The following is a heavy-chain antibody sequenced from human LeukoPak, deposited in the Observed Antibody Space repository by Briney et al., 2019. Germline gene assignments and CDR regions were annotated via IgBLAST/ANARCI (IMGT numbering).Heavy chain of an antibody. D-gene: IGHD5-18*01. Sequence: GGSLRLSCAASGFTFGSYAMSWVRQAPGKGLEWVSAISGSGGSTYYADSVKGRFTISRDNSKSTLYLQMNSPRAEDTAVYYCAKEEYPMVMYDAFDIWGQGTMVTVSS. V-gene: IGHV3-23*01. CDR2: ISGSGGST. CDR3: AKEEYPMVMYDAFDI. J-gene: IGHJ3*02. CDR1: GFTFGSYA.